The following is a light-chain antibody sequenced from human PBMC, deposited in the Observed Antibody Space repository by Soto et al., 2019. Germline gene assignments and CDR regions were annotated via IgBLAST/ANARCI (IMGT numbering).Light chain of an antibody. J-gene: IGLJ1*01. Sequence: PALNQPPSASGSPGQSVTISCTGTSSDVGGYNYVSWYQQHPGKAPKLMIYEVSKRPSGVPDRFSGSKSGNTASLTVSGLQAEDEADYYCSSPKVFGTGTKVTV. CDR3: SSPKV. CDR2: EVS. CDR1: SSDVGGYNY. V-gene: IGLV2-8*01.